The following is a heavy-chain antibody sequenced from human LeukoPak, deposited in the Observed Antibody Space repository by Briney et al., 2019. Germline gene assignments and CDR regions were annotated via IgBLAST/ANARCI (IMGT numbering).Heavy chain of an antibody. CDR1: GFTLDDYG. J-gene: IGHJ4*02. CDR2: INRNGGST. D-gene: IGHD2-15*01. Sequence: GGSLRLSCAASGFTLDDYGMTWVRQTPGKGLEWVSTINRNGGSTAYADSVKGRFTISRDNAKNSLYLQMNSLRAEDAAVYYCAKEDCSGGRCYSVHYWGQGTLVTVSS. V-gene: IGHV3-20*04. CDR3: AKEDCSGGRCYSVHY.